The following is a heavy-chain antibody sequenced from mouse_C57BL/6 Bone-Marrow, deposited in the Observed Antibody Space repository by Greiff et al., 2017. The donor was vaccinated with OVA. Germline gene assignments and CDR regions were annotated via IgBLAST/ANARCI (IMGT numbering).Heavy chain of an antibody. CDR2: ISSGGSYT. D-gene: IGHD6-2*01. V-gene: IGHV5-6*02. CDR1: GFTFSSYG. J-gene: IGHJ3*01. Sequence: EVKLVESGGDLVKPGGSLKLSCAASGFTFSSYGMSWVRQTPDKRLEWVATISSGGSYTYYPDSVKGRFTISRDNAKNTLYLQMSSLKSEDTAMYFCARHYVSAWVAYWGRGTMVTVSA. CDR3: ARHYVSAWVAY.